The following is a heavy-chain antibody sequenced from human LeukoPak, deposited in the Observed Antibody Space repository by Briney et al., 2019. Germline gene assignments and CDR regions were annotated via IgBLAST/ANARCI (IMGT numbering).Heavy chain of an antibody. V-gene: IGHV4-59*08. CDR3: ARHRGSGVLIDY. J-gene: IGHJ4*02. D-gene: IGHD6-19*01. Sequence: SETLSLTCTVSGGSISSYYWSWIRQPPGKGLEWVGYIYCSGSTNYNPSLKSRVTISVDTSKNQFSLKLSSVTAADTAVYYCARHRGSGVLIDYWGQGTLVTVSS. CDR1: GGSISSYY. CDR2: IYCSGST.